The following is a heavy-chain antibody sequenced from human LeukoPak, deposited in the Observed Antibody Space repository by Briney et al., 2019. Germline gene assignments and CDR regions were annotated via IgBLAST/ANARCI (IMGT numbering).Heavy chain of an antibody. J-gene: IGHJ4*02. CDR1: GGSIRSYY. CDR2: MYYRGNT. CDR3: ATGVHGIAAAGDYYFDY. V-gene: IGHV4-59*01. Sequence: SETLSLTCTVSGGSIRSYYWSWIRQPPGKGLEWIGYMYYRGNTNYNPSLKSRVTISVDTSKNQFSLKLSSVTAADTAVYYCATGVHGIAAAGDYYFDYWGQGTLVTVSS. D-gene: IGHD6-13*01.